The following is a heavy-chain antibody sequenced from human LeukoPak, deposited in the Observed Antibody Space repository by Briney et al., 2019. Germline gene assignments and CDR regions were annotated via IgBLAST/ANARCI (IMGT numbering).Heavy chain of an antibody. Sequence: SETLSLTCGVSGVSMTGYYWSWIRQAPGKAPEWIGYIYSSGSTNYNPSLNSRVTMSLDASKNQFSLKLTFVTAADTAVYYCATRPADGSWYGVFGLWSRGTLVTVSS. V-gene: IGHV4-59*01. CDR1: GVSMTGYY. D-gene: IGHD3-10*01. CDR3: ATRPADGSWYGVFGL. J-gene: IGHJ4*01. CDR2: IYSSGST.